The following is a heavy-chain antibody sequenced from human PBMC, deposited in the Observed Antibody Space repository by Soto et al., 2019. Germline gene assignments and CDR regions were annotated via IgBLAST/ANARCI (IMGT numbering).Heavy chain of an antibody. D-gene: IGHD2-21*02. Sequence: ASVKVSCKASGYTFTSYAMHWVRQAPGQRLEWMGWINAGNGNTKYSQKFQGRVTITRDTSASTAYMELSSLRSEDTAVYYCARDFGGDCYPRVDAFDIWAKGQWSPSPQ. V-gene: IGHV1-3*01. CDR3: ARDFGGDCYPRVDAFDI. J-gene: IGHJ3*02. CDR2: INAGNGNT. CDR1: GYTFTSYA.